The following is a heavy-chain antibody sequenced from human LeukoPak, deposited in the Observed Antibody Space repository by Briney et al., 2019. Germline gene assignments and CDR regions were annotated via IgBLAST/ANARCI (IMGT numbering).Heavy chain of an antibody. J-gene: IGHJ6*02. CDR2: IYSGGTT. Sequence: GGSLRLSCAASGFTVSSNSMSWVRPAPGKGLEWLAVIYSGGTTYYADSVKGRFTISRDNSKNTLYLQMNSLRAEDTAVYYCARDRYSSGWNARRDYYYGMDVWGQGTTVTVSS. V-gene: IGHV3-53*01. CDR3: ARDRYSSGWNARRDYYYGMDV. D-gene: IGHD6-19*01. CDR1: GFTVSSNS.